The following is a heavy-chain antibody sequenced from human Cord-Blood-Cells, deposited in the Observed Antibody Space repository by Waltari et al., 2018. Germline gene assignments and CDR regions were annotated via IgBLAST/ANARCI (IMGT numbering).Heavy chain of an antibody. D-gene: IGHD1-26*01. V-gene: IGHV3-23*04. J-gene: IGHJ3*02. CDR2: ISGSGCSR. CDR1: GFTFSSYA. Sequence: EVQLVESGGGLVQPGGSLRLSCAASGFTFSSYAMSWVRQAPGTGVAWVSAISGSGCSRYNADSVKGRFTISRDNSKNTLYLQMNSLRAEDTAVYYCAKLGGVGATFLDAFDIWGQGTMVTVSS. CDR3: AKLGGVGATFLDAFDI.